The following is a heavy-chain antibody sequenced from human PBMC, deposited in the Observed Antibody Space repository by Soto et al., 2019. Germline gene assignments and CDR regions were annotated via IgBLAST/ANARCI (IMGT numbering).Heavy chain of an antibody. J-gene: IGHJ2*01. V-gene: IGHV4-31*03. CDR1: GDSISSGGYY. Sequence: QVQLQESGPGLVKPSQTLSLTCSVSGDSISSGGYYWNWISQLPGKGLEWIGYTSYSGSTYYNPSLNSRATISVDTSKNQFSLKLTSVTAADTAVYYCARDEGAQFDWYFDLWGRGTLVTVSS. CDR2: TSYSGST. CDR3: ARDEGAQFDWYFDL.